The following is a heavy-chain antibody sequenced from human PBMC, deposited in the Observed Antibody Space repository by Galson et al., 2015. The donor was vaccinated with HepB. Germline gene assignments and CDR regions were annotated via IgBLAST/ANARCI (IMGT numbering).Heavy chain of an antibody. Sequence: QSGAEVKKPGGSLKISCKASGYSFTTHWIGWVRQMPGKGLEWMGIIFPGDSDTRYSPSFQGQVTMSVDKSISTAYLQWGSLKAADTAMYYCARLGGGMTTSLYYYYYMDGWGQGTTVTVSS. CDR1: GYSFTTHW. D-gene: IGHD3-16*01. V-gene: IGHV5-51*03. CDR2: IFPGDSDT. CDR3: ARLGGGMTTSLYYYYYMDG. J-gene: IGHJ6*03.